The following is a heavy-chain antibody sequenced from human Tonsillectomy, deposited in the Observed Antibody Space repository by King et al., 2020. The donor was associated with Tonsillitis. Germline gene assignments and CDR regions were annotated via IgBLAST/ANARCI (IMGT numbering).Heavy chain of an antibody. Sequence: VQLVESGGCLVQPGGSLRLSCAASGFTFRTYSMNWVRQAPGKGLEWVSSISSSSTTIYYADSVRGRFTISRDNANNSLYLQMNSLRDEDTAVYYCAREDRHLAEGPFDYWGQGTLVTVSS. CDR1: GFTFRTYS. CDR2: ISSSSTTI. V-gene: IGHV3-48*02. J-gene: IGHJ4*02. CDR3: AREDRHLAEGPFDY.